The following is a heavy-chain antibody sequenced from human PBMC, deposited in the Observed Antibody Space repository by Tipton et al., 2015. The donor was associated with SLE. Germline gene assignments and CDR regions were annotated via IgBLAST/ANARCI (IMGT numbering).Heavy chain of an antibody. CDR3: ARLLYGGFFFYGMDV. Sequence: TLSLTCTVSGGSISSSSHYWGWIRQPPGKGLEWIGYIHNSGRTNNSPSLKSRVTIFEDTSKNQFSLKLSSVTAADTAVYYCARLLYGGFFFYGMDVWGQGTTVTVSS. D-gene: IGHD2-2*02. CDR2: IHNSGRT. CDR1: GGSISSSSHY. J-gene: IGHJ6*02. V-gene: IGHV4-61*05.